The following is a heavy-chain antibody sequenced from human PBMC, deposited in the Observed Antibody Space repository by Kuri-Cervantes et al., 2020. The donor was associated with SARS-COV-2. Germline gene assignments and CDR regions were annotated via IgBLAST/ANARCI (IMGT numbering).Heavy chain of an antibody. J-gene: IGHJ4*02. D-gene: IGHD3-16*02. Sequence: SETLSLTCAVSGGSISSSNWWSWVRQPPGKGLEWIGEIYHSGSTNYNPSLKSRVTISIDTSKNQSSLKVTSVTAADTAVYYCARETYDYVWGSYRLPRLDYWGQGTLVTVSS. CDR1: GGSISSSNW. CDR3: ARETYDYVWGSYRLPRLDY. CDR2: IYHSGST. V-gene: IGHV4-4*02.